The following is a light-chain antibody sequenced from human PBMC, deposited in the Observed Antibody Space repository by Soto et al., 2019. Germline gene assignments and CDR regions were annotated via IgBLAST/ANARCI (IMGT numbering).Light chain of an antibody. V-gene: IGKV4-1*01. CDR2: WAS. J-gene: IGKJ1*01. Sequence: DIVMTQSPDSLAVSLGERATVNCKSSQSVLYNSNNKNYLAWYQQKPGHPPKLLIYWASTRESGVPDRFSGSGSGTDFTLTISSLQAEDVAVYYCQQYYSTPPAFGQGTKVDIK. CDR1: QSVLYNSNNKNY. CDR3: QQYYSTPPA.